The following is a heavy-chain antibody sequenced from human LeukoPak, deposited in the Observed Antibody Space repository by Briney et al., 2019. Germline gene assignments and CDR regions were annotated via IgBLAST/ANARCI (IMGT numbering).Heavy chain of an antibody. CDR1: GGSISSYY. V-gene: IGHV4-59*12. CDR2: IYYSGST. J-gene: IGHJ4*02. CDR3: ARDSQYDYVWGSYRYFDY. Sequence: PSETLSLTCAVSGGSISSYYWSWIRQPPGKGLEWVGYIYYSGSTYYNPSLKSRVTISVDTSKNQFSLKLSSVTAADTAVYYCARDSQYDYVWGSYRYFDYWGQGTLVTVSS. D-gene: IGHD3-16*02.